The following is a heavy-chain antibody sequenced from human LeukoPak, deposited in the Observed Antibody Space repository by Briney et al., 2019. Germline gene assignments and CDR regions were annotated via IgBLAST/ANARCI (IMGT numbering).Heavy chain of an antibody. J-gene: IGHJ5*02. CDR1: GGSISSYY. V-gene: IGHV4-4*09. D-gene: IGHD2-2*01. CDR3: ASPTYCSSTSCYWFDP. CDR2: IYTSGST. Sequence: SETLSLTCTVSGGSISSYYWSWIRQPPGKGLEWIGYIYTSGSTNYNPSLKSRVTISVDTSKNQFSLKLSSVTAADTAVYYCASPTYCSSTSCYWFDPWGQGTLVTVSS.